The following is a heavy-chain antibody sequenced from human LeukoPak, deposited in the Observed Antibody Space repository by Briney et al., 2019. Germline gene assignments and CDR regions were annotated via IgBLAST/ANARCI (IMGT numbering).Heavy chain of an antibody. CDR2: IYYSGST. D-gene: IGHD4-23*01. J-gene: IGHJ3*02. CDR1: GGSISPYY. V-gene: IGHV4-39*02. Sequence: SETLSLTCTVSGGSISPYYWGWIRQPPGKGLEWIGSIYYSGSTYYNPSLKSRVTISVDTSKNQFSLKLSSVTAADTAVYYCARDLVTHAAFDIWGQGTMVTVSS. CDR3: ARDLVTHAAFDI.